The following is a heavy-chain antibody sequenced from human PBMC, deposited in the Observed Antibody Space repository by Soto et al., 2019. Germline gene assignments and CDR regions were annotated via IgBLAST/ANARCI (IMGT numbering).Heavy chain of an antibody. J-gene: IGHJ4*02. Sequence: GGSLRLSCAASGFTFSTFGMHWVRQAPGKGLEWVAAISYDGSNKYYADSVKGRFTSSRDNSKNTLYLQMNSLRAEDTAVYYCARAAAGTTFDYWGQGTLVTVSS. CDR2: ISYDGSNK. D-gene: IGHD6-13*01. CDR3: ARAAAGTTFDY. V-gene: IGHV3-30*03. CDR1: GFTFSTFG.